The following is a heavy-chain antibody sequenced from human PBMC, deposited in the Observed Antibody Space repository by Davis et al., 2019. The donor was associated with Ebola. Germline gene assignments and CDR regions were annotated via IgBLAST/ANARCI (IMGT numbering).Heavy chain of an antibody. J-gene: IGHJ4*02. CDR3: ARDTFDH. CDR2: INPTGGDT. V-gene: IGHV1-46*01. Sequence: ASVKVSCKSSGYTFTGYYIHWVRQAPGGGLEWMGIINPTGGDTRSPQKFQGRLSMTRDRSTETFYLELSSLTSEDTAVYYCARDTFDHWGRGTLVSVSS. CDR1: GYTFTGYY.